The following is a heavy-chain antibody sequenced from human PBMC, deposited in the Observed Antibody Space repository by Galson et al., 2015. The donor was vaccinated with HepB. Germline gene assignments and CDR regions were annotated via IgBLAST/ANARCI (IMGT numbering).Heavy chain of an antibody. CDR2: IKQDGSEK. Sequence: SLRLSCAASGFTFSSYWMSWVRQAPGKGLEWVANIKQDGSEKYYVDSVKGRFTISRDNAKNSLYLQMNSLRAEDTAVYYCARDDYGSGSIPDCWGQGTLVTVSS. V-gene: IGHV3-7*03. D-gene: IGHD3-10*01. J-gene: IGHJ4*02. CDR3: ARDDYGSGSIPDC. CDR1: GFTFSSYW.